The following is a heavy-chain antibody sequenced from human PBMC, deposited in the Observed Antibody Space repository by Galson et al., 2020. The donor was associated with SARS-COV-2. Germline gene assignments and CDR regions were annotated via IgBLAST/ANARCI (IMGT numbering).Heavy chain of an antibody. D-gene: IGHD3-10*01. J-gene: IGHJ3*01. CDR3: ASALLDGLGL. Sequence: GETLTLTCAASGYTFSSYDMHCVRQAPPKGLEWVAVISYDGSNKYYADSVKGRFTISRDNSKNTLYLQMNSLRAEDTAVYYCASALLDGLGLWRHGKRVIGSS. CDR2: ISYDGSNK. CDR1: GYTFSSYD. V-gene: IGHV3-30*03.